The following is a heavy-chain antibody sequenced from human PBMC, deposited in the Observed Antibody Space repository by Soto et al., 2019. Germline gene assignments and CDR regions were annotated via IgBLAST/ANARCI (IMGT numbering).Heavy chain of an antibody. CDR1: GFTFSSYD. CDR3: ARGTIHRSSWNWNYYYYYYMDV. V-gene: IGHV3-13*01. D-gene: IGHD6-13*01. Sequence: PGGSLRLSCAASGFTFSSYDMHWVRQATGKGLEWVSAIGTAGDTYYPGSVKGRFTISRENAKNSLYLQMNSLRAGDTAVYYCARGTIHRSSWNWNYYYYYYMDVWGKGTTVTVSS. J-gene: IGHJ6*03. CDR2: IGTAGDT.